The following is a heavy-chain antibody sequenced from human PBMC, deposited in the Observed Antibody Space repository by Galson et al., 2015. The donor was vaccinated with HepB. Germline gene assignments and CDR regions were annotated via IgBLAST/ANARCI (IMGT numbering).Heavy chain of an antibody. J-gene: IGHJ5*02. V-gene: IGHV4-39*02. Sequence: LSLTCTVSGGSISSSSYYWGWIRQPPGKGLEWIGSIYYSGSTYYNPSLKSRVTISVDTSKNQFSLKLSSVTAADTAVYYCAREQVPYRLRRSRQYYDSTGWFDPWGQGTLVTVSS. CDR1: GGSISSSSYY. D-gene: IGHD3-22*01. CDR2: IYYSGST. CDR3: AREQVPYRLRRSRQYYDSTGWFDP.